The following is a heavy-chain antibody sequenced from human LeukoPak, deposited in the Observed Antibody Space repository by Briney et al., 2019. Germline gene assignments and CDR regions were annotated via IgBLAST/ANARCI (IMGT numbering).Heavy chain of an antibody. J-gene: IGHJ6*02. V-gene: IGHV6-1*01. CDR3: AIGGVAESGYSYGSPSYYYGMDV. CDR1: GDSVSSNSAA. Sequence: SQTLSLTCAISGDSVSSNSAAWNWIRQSPSRGLEWLGRTYYRSKWYNDYAVSVKSRITINPDTSKNQFSLQLNSVTPEDTAVYYCAIGGVAESGYSYGSPSYYYGMDVWGQGTTVTVSS. CDR2: TYYRSKWYN. D-gene: IGHD5-18*01.